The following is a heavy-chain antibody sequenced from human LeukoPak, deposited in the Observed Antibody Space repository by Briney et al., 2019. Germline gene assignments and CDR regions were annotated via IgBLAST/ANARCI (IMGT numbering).Heavy chain of an antibody. CDR3: ARDPGPVTVVPGDFDY. CDR2: ISSSSSAI. V-gene: IGHV3-48*04. D-gene: IGHD4-23*01. J-gene: IGHJ4*02. Sequence: PGGSLRLSCAASGFTFSSYTMNWVRQAPGKGLEWVSYISSSSSAIYYVDSAKGRFTISRDNAKNSLYLQVNSLRAEDTAVYYCARDPGPVTVVPGDFDYWGQGTLVTVSS. CDR1: GFTFSSYT.